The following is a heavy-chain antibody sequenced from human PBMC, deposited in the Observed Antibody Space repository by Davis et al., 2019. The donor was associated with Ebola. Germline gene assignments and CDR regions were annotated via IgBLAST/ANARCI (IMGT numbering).Heavy chain of an antibody. J-gene: IGHJ3*02. CDR2: FDPEDAEA. CDR1: GYTLTALS. CDR3: AAGGLGGGFDI. V-gene: IGHV1-24*01. D-gene: IGHD2-15*01. Sequence: AASVKVSCKVSGYTLTALSIHWVRQAPGKGLEWVGYFDPEDAEAVYAQNFQERVTMTEDTSTDTAYMELSSLRSDDTAVYYCAAGGLGGGFDIWGHGTMVTVSS.